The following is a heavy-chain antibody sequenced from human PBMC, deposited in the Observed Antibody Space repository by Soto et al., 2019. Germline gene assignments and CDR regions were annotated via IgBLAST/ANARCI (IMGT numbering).Heavy chain of an antibody. CDR2: IYYSGST. D-gene: IGHD6-13*01. V-gene: IGHV4-39*01. Sequence: SETLSLTCTVSGGSVSSSSYFWGWIRQPPGKGLEWIGSIYYSGSTYYNPSLKSRVTISVDTSKNQFSLKLSSVTAADTAVYYCARYGYSSSWVDYWGQGTLVTVS. J-gene: IGHJ4*02. CDR1: GGSVSSSSYF. CDR3: ARYGYSSSWVDY.